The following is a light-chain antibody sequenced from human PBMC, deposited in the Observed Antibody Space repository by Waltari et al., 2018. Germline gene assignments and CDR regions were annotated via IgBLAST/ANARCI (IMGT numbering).Light chain of an antibody. CDR3: KQYGSSVMYT. CDR2: GAS. J-gene: IGKJ2*01. CDR1: LRLTKRY. V-gene: IGKV3-20*01. Sequence: VLTQSPGTLSLSPGERATLSCRASLRLTKRYLAWYQQKPGQAPRLLIYGASSRAAGIPDRFTGSGSETDDALTISRLEPEDFAVYYCKQYGSSVMYTFGQGTRLEV.